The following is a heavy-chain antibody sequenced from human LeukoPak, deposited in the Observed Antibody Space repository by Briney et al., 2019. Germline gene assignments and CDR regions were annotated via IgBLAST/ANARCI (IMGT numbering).Heavy chain of an antibody. CDR1: GLIFTSYT. Sequence: GGALRLSCAASGLIFTSYTMNWVRQAAGKGLEWVCYISSSSGSICYADSVKGRFTNSRDNAKNSLYLQMNSLRDEDTAMYYCARGGYSSGWSRSAFDVWGQGTMVTVSS. J-gene: IGHJ3*01. D-gene: IGHD6-19*01. CDR3: ARGGYSSGWSRSAFDV. CDR2: ISSSSGSI. V-gene: IGHV3-48*02.